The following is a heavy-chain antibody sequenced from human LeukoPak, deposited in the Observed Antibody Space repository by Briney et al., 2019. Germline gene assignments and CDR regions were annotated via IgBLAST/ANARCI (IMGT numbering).Heavy chain of an antibody. Sequence: ASVKVSCKVSGYTFTELSMHWVRQAPGKGLEWMGGFGPGDGETIYAQKFQGRVTMTEDTSTDTAYMELSSLRSEDTAVYYCATEVAVAGGLDYWGQGTLVTVSS. CDR2: FGPGDGET. J-gene: IGHJ4*02. CDR1: GYTFTELS. V-gene: IGHV1-24*01. D-gene: IGHD6-19*01. CDR3: ATEVAVAGGLDY.